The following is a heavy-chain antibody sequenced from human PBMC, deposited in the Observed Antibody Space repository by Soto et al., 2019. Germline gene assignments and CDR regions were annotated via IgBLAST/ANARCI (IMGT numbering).Heavy chain of an antibody. CDR2: IYYSGST. CDR3: ARSSDYYVNP. Sequence: ASETLSLTCTVSGGSISSGGYYWSWIRQHPGKGLEWIGYIYYSGSTYYNPSLKSRVTISVDTSKNQFSLKLSSVTAADTAVYYCARSSDYYVNPWGQGTLVTVSS. CDR1: GGSISSGGYY. J-gene: IGHJ5*02. D-gene: IGHD3-10*02. V-gene: IGHV4-31*02.